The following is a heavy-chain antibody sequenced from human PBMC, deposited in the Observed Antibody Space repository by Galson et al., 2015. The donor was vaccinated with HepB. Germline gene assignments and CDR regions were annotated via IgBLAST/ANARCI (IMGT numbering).Heavy chain of an antibody. J-gene: IGHJ4*02. V-gene: IGHV3-33*01. CDR1: GFTFSNYG. CDR3: ARLYCSGGSCYFDY. CDR2: VWYDGTKK. D-gene: IGHD2-15*01. Sequence: SLRLSCAASGFTFSNYGMHWVRQAPGKGLEWVAVVWYDGTKKYYTDSVKGRFTISRDNSKNTLYLQMGSLRAEDMAVYYCARLYCSGGSCYFDYWGQGTLVTVSS.